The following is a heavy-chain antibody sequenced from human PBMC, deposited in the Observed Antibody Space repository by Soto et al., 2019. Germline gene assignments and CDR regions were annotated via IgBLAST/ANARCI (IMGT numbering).Heavy chain of an antibody. CDR3: ARDPPLPGYYDILTGSLDY. CDR1: GYTFTSYG. D-gene: IGHD3-9*01. J-gene: IGHJ4*02. CDR2: ISAYNGNT. V-gene: IGHV1-18*01. Sequence: ASVKVSCKASGYTFTSYGISWVRQAPGQGLEWMGWISAYNGNTNYAQKLQGRVTMTTDTSTSTAYMELRSLRSDDTAVYYCARDPPLPGYYDILTGSLDYWGQGTLVTVSS.